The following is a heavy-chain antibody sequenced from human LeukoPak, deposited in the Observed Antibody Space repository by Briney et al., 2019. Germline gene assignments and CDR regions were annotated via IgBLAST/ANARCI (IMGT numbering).Heavy chain of an antibody. V-gene: IGHV1-69*05. Sequence: SVKVSCKASGGTFSSYAISWVRQAPGQGLEWMGGIIPIFGTANYAQKFQGRVTITRNTSISTAYMELSSLRSEDTAVYYCARVIVVVPATQIRFDPWGQGTLVTVSS. D-gene: IGHD2-2*01. CDR1: GGTFSSYA. J-gene: IGHJ5*02. CDR3: ARVIVVVPATQIRFDP. CDR2: IIPIFGTA.